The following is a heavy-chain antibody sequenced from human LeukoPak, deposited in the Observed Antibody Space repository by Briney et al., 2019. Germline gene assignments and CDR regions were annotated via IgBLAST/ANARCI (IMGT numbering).Heavy chain of an antibody. D-gene: IGHD5-12*01. CDR3: ARGYSNNFYGFDH. CDR1: GGTFNRYA. V-gene: IGHV1-69*13. CDR2: IIPIFGAA. J-gene: IGHJ4*02. Sequence: GASVKVSCKASGGTFNRYAISWVRQAPGQGLEWMGGIIPIFGAANYAQKFQGRVTVTADGSTSTLYMEVSSLRSEDTAVYYCARGYSNNFYGFDHWGQGILVTVTS.